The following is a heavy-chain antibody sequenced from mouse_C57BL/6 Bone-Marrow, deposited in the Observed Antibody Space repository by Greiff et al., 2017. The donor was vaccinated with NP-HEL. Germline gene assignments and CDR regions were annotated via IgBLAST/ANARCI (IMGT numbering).Heavy chain of an antibody. CDR2: IDPSDSET. CDR3: ARPYDYDGGYYFDY. Sequence: QVQLQQSGAELVRPGSSVKLSCKASGYTFTSYWMHWVKQRPIQGLEWIGNIDPSDSETHYNQKFKDKATLTVDKSSSTAYMQLSSLTSEDSAVYYCARPYDYDGGYYFDYWGQGTTLTVSS. V-gene: IGHV1-52*01. D-gene: IGHD2-4*01. CDR1: GYTFTSYW. J-gene: IGHJ2*01.